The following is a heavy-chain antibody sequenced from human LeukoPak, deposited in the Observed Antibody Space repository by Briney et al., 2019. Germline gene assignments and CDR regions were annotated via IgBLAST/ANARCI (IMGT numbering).Heavy chain of an antibody. V-gene: IGHV1-69*10. D-gene: IGHD3-10*01. J-gene: IGHJ4*02. CDR1: GGTFSNFG. CDR3: ARGVLLWFGESNFGIPWLGYFDH. Sequence: SVKVSCKASGGTFSNFGISWVRQAPGQGLEWMGGSIPMFGITNDAQKFQGRVTITADKSTSTAYMELSSLRSEDTAVYYCARGVLLWFGESNFGIPWLGYFDHWGQGTLVTVSS. CDR2: SIPMFGIT.